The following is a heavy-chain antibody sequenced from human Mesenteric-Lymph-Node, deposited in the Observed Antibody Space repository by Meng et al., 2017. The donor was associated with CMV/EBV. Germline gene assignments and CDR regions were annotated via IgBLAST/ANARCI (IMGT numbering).Heavy chain of an antibody. Sequence: GESLKISCAASGFIFSDYSMNWVRQAPGKGLEWVSYISSRSSTIFYADSVKGRFTISRDNSKNSLYLQMNSLRAEDTAIYYCARERGSISYRYFDFWGQGTLVTVSS. D-gene: IGHD6-13*01. CDR1: GFIFSDYS. CDR2: ISSRSSTI. J-gene: IGHJ4*02. V-gene: IGHV3-48*01. CDR3: ARERGSISYRYFDF.